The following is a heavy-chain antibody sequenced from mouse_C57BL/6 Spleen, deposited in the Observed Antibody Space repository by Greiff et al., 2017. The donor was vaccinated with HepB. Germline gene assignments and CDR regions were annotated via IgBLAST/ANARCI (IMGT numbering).Heavy chain of an antibody. CDR1: GYTFTSYW. CDR3: ARRSYYYGSSYDAMDY. D-gene: IGHD1-1*01. V-gene: IGHV1-53*01. J-gene: IGHJ4*01. CDR2: INPSNGGT. Sequence: VQLQQPGTELVKPGASVKLSCKASGYTFTSYWMHWVKQRPGQGLEWIGNINPSNGGTNYNEKFKSKATLTVDKSSSTAYMQLSSLTSEDSAVYYCARRSYYYGSSYDAMDYWGQGTSVTVSS.